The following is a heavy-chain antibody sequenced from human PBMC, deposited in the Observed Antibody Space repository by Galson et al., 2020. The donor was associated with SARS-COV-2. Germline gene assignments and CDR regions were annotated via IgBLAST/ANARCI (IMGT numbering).Heavy chain of an antibody. Sequence: ASVKVSCKASGYTFSSYGISWVRQAPGQGLEWLGWISADNGNTKYAQNLQGRVTMTTDTSTSTGYMELRRLRLDDTAVYFCARTGGSHHDWFDPWGQGTLFTVSS. V-gene: IGHV1-18*01. CDR3: ARTGGSHHDWFDP. J-gene: IGHJ5*02. D-gene: IGHD3-16*02. CDR2: ISADNGNT. CDR1: GYTFSSYG.